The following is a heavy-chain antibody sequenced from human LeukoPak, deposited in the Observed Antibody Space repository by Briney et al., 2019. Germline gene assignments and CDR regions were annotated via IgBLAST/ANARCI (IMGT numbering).Heavy chain of an antibody. CDR1: GGSFSGYY. D-gene: IGHD2-2*01. J-gene: IGHJ4*02. Sequence: SETLSLTCAVYGGSFSGYYWSWIRQPPGKGLEWIGEINHSGSTNYNSSLKSRVTISVDTSKNQFSLKLSSVTAADTAVYYCARRYCSSTSCYFSYYFDYWGQGTLVTVSS. CDR2: INHSGST. CDR3: ARRYCSSTSCYFSYYFDY. V-gene: IGHV4-34*01.